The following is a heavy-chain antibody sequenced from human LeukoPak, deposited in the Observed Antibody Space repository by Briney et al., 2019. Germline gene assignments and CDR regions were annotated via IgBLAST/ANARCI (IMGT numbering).Heavy chain of an antibody. V-gene: IGHV4-61*02. CDR2: IYTSGST. CDR1: GGSISSGSYY. D-gene: IGHD3-22*01. CDR3: ASGVGSGYYGETFDY. Sequence: SETLSLTCTVSGGSISSGSYYWSWIRQPAGKGLEWIGRIYTSGSTNYNPSLKSRVTISVDTSKNQFSLKLSSVTAADTAVYYCASGVGSGYYGETFDYWGQGTLVTVSS. J-gene: IGHJ4*02.